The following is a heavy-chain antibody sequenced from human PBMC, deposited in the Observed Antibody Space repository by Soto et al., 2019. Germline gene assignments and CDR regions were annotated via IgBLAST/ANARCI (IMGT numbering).Heavy chain of an antibody. V-gene: IGHV3-48*01. Sequence: GGSLRLSCAASGFTFSSYSMNWVRQAPGKGLEWVSYISSSSSTIYYADSVKGRFTISRDNAKNSLYLQMNSLRAEDTAVYYCARDPSNFDWLLIYYYYMDVWGKGTTVTVSS. CDR2: ISSSSSTI. J-gene: IGHJ6*03. D-gene: IGHD3-9*01. CDR1: GFTFSSYS. CDR3: ARDPSNFDWLLIYYYYMDV.